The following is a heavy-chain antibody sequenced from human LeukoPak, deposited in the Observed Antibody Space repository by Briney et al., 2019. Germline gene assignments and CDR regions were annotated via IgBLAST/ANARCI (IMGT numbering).Heavy chain of an antibody. Sequence: SETLSLTCTVSGGSVSSGSYYWGWIRQPPGKGLEWIGNIYYSGSTYYNPSLKSRVTISADTSKNQFSLRLSSVTAADTAVYYCVRVDNGGNYFDYWGQGTLVTVSS. V-gene: IGHV4-39*07. D-gene: IGHD4-23*01. CDR2: IYYSGST. CDR3: VRVDNGGNYFDY. CDR1: GGSVSSGSYY. J-gene: IGHJ4*02.